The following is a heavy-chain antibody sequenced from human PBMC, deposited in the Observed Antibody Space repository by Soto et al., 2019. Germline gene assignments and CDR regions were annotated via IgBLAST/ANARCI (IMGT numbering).Heavy chain of an antibody. CDR1: GGTFSSYA. D-gene: IGHD3-22*01. V-gene: IGHV1-69*06. J-gene: IGHJ5*02. CDR2: IIPIFGTA. CDR3: ARERNYYDDLWFDP. Sequence: SVKVSCKASGGTFSSYAISWVRQAPGQGLEWMGGIIPIFGTANYAQKFQGRVTITADKSTSTAYMELSSLRSEDTAVYYCARERNYYDDLWFDPWGQGTLVTVSS.